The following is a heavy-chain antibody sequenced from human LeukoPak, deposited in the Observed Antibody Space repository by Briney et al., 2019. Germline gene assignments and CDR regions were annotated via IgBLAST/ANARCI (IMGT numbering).Heavy chain of an antibody. J-gene: IGHJ4*02. V-gene: IGHV4-59*01. D-gene: IGHD6-19*01. CDR1: GGSISSYY. Sequence: SGTLSLTCTVSGGSISSYYWSWIRQPPGKGLEWIGYIYYSGSTNYNPSLKGRVTISVDTSKNQFSLKLSSVTAADTAVYYCARDVGGWYDYWGQGTLVTVSS. CDR2: IYYSGST. CDR3: ARDVGGWYDY.